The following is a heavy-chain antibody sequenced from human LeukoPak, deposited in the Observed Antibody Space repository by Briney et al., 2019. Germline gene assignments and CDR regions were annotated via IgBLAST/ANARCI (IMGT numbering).Heavy chain of an antibody. D-gene: IGHD3-10*01. CDR3: ARGRGSGSYYRNWFDP. CDR1: GFTFSCYA. CDR2: ISYDGSNK. J-gene: IGHJ5*02. V-gene: IGHV3-30*04. Sequence: GGSLRLSCAASGFTFSCYAMHWVRQAPGKGLEWVAVISYDGSNKYYADSVKGRFTISRDNSKNTLYLQMNSLRAEDTAVYYCARGRGSGSYYRNWFDPWGQGTLVTVSS.